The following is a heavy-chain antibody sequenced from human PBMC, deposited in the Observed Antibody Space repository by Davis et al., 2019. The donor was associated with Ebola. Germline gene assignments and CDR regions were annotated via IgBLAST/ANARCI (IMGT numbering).Heavy chain of an antibody. CDR1: GFTFSSYA. Sequence: GESLKISCAASGFTFSSYAMSWVRQAPGKGLEWVSTIRHIGGRTDYADSVKGRFTISRDNAKNTLYLQMSSLRAEDTAVYYCIRDGNWVGPASDYWGQGTLVTVSS. CDR2: IRHIGGRT. J-gene: IGHJ4*02. CDR3: IRDGNWVGPASDY. D-gene: IGHD5-24*01. V-gene: IGHV3-23*01.